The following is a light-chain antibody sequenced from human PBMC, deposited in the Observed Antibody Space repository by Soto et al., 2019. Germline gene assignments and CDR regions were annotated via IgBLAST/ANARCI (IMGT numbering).Light chain of an antibody. CDR1: LSFSISY. CDR3: QRYGSSPQLT. Sequence: EIVLTQSPGTLSLSPVERATLSCRASLSFSISYLAWYQQKPGQAPRLLIYGESSRATGIPDRFSGSGSGPDFALTMSRREPEDFVLDYRQRYGSSPQLTGGGGTNVEIK. V-gene: IGKV3-20*01. CDR2: GES. J-gene: IGKJ4*02.